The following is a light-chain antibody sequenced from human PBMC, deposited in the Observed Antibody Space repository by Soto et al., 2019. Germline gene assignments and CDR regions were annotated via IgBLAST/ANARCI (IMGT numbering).Light chain of an antibody. CDR2: EVS. J-gene: IGLJ1*01. V-gene: IGLV2-23*02. CDR1: SSDVGSYNL. CDR3: CSYAGSSTSLI. Sequence: QSVLTQPASVSGSPGQSITISCTGTSSDVGSYNLVSWYQQHPGKAPKLMIYEVSKRPSGVSNLFSGSKSGNAASLTISGLQAEDEADYYCCSYAGSSTSLIFGTGTKVTVL.